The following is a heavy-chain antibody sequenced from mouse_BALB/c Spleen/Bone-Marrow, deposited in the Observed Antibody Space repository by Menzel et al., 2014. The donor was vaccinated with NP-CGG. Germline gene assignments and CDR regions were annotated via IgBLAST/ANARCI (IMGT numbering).Heavy chain of an antibody. CDR1: GYAFSNYW. V-gene: IGHV1-80*01. Sequence: QVQLQQSGAELVRPGSSVKISCKASGYAFSNYWKNWVKQRPGQGLEWIGQIYPGDGDTNYNGKFKGKATLTADKSSSTAYMQLSSLTSEDSAVYFCARRDGSTYYYAMDYWGQGTSVTVSS. D-gene: IGHD1-1*01. J-gene: IGHJ4*01. CDR3: ARRDGSTYYYAMDY. CDR2: IYPGDGDT.